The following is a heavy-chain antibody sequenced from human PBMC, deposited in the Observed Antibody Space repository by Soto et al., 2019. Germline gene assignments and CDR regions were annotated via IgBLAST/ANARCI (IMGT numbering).Heavy chain of an antibody. CDR3: ARDQSWHDLVWWFDP. Sequence: ASVKVSCKASGYTFTSSGISWVRQAPGQGLEWMGWISTDNGNTKYAQHLQGRVSMTTDTSTSTAYMDLRSLRSDDTAVYYCARDQSWHDLVWWFDPWGQGTLVTVSS. CDR2: ISTDNGNT. CDR1: GYTFTSSG. J-gene: IGHJ5*02. D-gene: IGHD1-1*01. V-gene: IGHV1-18*01.